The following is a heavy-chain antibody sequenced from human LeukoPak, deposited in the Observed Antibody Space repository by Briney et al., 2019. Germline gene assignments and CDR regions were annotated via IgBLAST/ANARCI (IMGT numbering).Heavy chain of an antibody. V-gene: IGHV3-48*03. CDR1: GFTFSSYE. J-gene: IGHJ4*02. CDR3: ARDPNSSWRLYYFGY. Sequence: GGSLRLSCAASGFTFSSYEMNWVRQAPGKGLEWVSYISSSGSTIYYADSVKGRFTISRDNAKNSLYLQMNSLRAEDTAVYYCARDPNSSWRLYYFGYWGQGTLVTVSS. D-gene: IGHD6-13*01. CDR2: ISSSGSTI.